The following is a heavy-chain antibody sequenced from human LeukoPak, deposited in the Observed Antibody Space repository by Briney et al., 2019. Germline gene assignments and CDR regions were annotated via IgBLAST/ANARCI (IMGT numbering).Heavy chain of an antibody. J-gene: IGHJ5*02. CDR3: ARDPATECSNGVCYKASWFNP. CDR1: GGSFSGYY. V-gene: IGHV4-34*01. Sequence: SETLSLTCAVYGGSFSGYYWSWIRQPPGKGLEWIGEINHSGSTNYNPSLKSRVTISVDTSKNQFSLKLSSVTAADTAMYYCARDPATECSNGVCYKASWFNPWGQGTLVTVSS. D-gene: IGHD2-8*01. CDR2: INHSGST.